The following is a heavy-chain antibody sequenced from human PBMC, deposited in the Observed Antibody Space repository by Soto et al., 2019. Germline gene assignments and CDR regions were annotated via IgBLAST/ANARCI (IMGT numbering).Heavy chain of an antibody. D-gene: IGHD2-2*01. CDR1: GGTFGSYA. Sequence: QVQLVQSGAEVMKPGSSVKASCKASGGTFGSYAISWVRQAPGQGLEWMGGIIPIPGTANYAQKFQGRVTIAADESTSTAYMELSSLRSEDTAVYYCARSQGSSTSLEIYYYYYYGMDVWGQGTTVTVSS. J-gene: IGHJ6*02. CDR2: IIPIPGTA. CDR3: ARSQGSSTSLEIYYYYYYGMDV. V-gene: IGHV1-69*01.